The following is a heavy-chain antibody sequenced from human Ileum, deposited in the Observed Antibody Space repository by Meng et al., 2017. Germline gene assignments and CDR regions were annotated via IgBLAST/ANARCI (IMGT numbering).Heavy chain of an antibody. CDR1: GFSLTSHGVG. CDR3: AKGHYGAPDG. V-gene: IGHV2-5*02. D-gene: IGHD4-17*01. CDR2: IYWDDDK. J-gene: IGHJ4*02. Sequence: QITLKESGPPPVKPTHTLTLTCPFSGFSLTSHGVGVGWVRQYTGRALEWVAFIYWDDDKRYSPSLRDRLTITKSTSENHVVLTVTNMDPLDTATYYCAKGHYGAPDGWGQGTLVTVSS.